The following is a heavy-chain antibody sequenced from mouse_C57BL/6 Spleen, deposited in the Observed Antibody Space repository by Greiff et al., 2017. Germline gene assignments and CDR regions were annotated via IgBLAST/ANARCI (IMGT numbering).Heavy chain of an antibody. Sequence: EVQRVESEGGLVQPGSSMKLSCTASGFTFSDYYMAWVRQVPEKGLEWVANINYDGSSTYYLDSLKSRFIISRDNAKNILYLQMSSLKSEDTATYYCARDREVYDYDGYFDYWGQGTTRTVSS. J-gene: IGHJ2*01. V-gene: IGHV5-16*01. CDR3: ARDREVYDYDGYFDY. CDR2: INYDGSST. D-gene: IGHD2-4*01. CDR1: GFTFSDYY.